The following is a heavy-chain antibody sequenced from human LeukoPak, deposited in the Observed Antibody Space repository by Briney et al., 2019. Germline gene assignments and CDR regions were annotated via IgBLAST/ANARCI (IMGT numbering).Heavy chain of an antibody. Sequence: ASVKVSCKASGYTFTNYDIHWVRQATGQGLEWMGWMNPYSGNTGYAQNFQGRITITKNTSISTAYMELSSLRSEDTAVYYCARTQQLVLRSPLDPWGQGTLVTVSS. CDR3: ARTQQLVLRSPLDP. V-gene: IGHV1-8*03. J-gene: IGHJ5*02. CDR1: GYTFTNYD. D-gene: IGHD6-13*01. CDR2: MNPYSGNT.